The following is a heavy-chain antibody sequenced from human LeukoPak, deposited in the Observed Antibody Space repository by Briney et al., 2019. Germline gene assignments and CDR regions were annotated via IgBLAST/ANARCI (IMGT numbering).Heavy chain of an antibody. J-gene: IGHJ4*02. CDR2: ISSSSSYI. CDR3: AKDTDSSGYYPDY. D-gene: IGHD3-22*01. CDR1: GFTFSSYS. Sequence: GGSLRLSCAASGFTFSSYSMNWVRQAPGKGLEWVSFISSSSSYIYYTDSVKGRFTISRDNSKNTLYLQMNSLRPEDTAVYYCAKDTDSSGYYPDYWGQGTLVTVSS. V-gene: IGHV3-21*01.